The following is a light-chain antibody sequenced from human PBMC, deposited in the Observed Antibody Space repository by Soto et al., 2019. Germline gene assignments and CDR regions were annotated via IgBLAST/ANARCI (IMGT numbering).Light chain of an antibody. CDR1: QSVSSSY. Sequence: EIVLTQSPGTLSLSPGERVTLSCRSSQSVSSSYLAWYQLKPGQAPRLLIYGASSRATGIPDRFSGSGSGTDFTLTISRLEPEDFAVYFCQHYVSSPWTFGQGTKVESK. CDR3: QHYVSSPWT. V-gene: IGKV3-20*01. J-gene: IGKJ1*01. CDR2: GAS.